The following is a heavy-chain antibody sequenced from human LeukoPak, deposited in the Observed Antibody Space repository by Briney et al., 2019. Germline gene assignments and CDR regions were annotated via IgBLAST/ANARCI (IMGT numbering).Heavy chain of an antibody. CDR1: GGSISNFY. V-gene: IGHV4-59*01. CDR3: ARARDITVAGTWGDNWFDP. D-gene: IGHD6-19*01. CDR2: IHYRGST. J-gene: IGHJ5*02. Sequence: SETLSLTCTVSGGSISNFYWSWIRQSPGKGLERIGYIHYRGSTNYNPSLKSRVTISVATSKSQFSLKLSSVTAADTAIYYCARARDITVAGTWGDNWFDPWGQGTLVTVSS.